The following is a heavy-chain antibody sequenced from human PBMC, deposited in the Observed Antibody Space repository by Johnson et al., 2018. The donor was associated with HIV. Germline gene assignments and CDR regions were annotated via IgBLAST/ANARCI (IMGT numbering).Heavy chain of an antibody. J-gene: IGHJ3*02. Sequence: VQLVESGGGLVQPGGSLRLSCAASEFTLSSYAMSWVRQAPGKGLEWVSAISGSSGSTYYADSVKGRFTISRDNSKNALFLQMNSLRAEDTAVFYCAKLQCPREDAFDIWGQGTMVTVSS. CDR2: ISGSSGST. D-gene: IGHD5/OR15-5a*01. CDR3: AKLQCPREDAFDI. CDR1: EFTLSSYA. V-gene: IGHV3-23*04.